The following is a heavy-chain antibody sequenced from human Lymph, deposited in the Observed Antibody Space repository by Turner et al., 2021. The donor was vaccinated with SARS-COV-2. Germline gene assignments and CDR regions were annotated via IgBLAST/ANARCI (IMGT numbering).Heavy chain of an antibody. J-gene: IGHJ4*02. D-gene: IGHD6-13*01. Sequence: EVQLLGSGGGLVQPGGSLRPSGAASGCTFSSYAMSWVRQAPGKGLEWVAGISGSGGWPYDADSVESRCTIASDDSKYTLYLLMNSLGAEDTAVEYCAKGTGSSWYKGFDYWGQGTLVTVSS. CDR2: ISGSGGWP. CDR3: AKGTGSSWYKGFDY. V-gene: IGHV3-23*01. CDR1: GCTFSSYA.